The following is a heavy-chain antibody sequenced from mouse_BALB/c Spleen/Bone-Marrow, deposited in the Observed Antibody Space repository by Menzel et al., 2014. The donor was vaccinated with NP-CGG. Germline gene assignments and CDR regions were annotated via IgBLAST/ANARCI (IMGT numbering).Heavy chain of an antibody. J-gene: IGHJ2*01. D-gene: IGHD1-2*01. CDR3: TRDNGPFDY. CDR2: ITSGGSYT. CDR1: GFTFSSYT. V-gene: IGHV5-6-4*01. Sequence: DVKLVESGGGLVKPGGSLKLSCAASGFTFSSYTMSWVRQTPEKRLEWVATITSGGSYTYYPDSVKGRFTISRDNAKNTLYLQMSSLKSEYTAMYYCTRDNGPFDYWGQGTTLTVSS.